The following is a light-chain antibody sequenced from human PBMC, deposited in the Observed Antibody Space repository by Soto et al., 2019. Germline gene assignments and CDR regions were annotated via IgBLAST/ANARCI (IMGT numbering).Light chain of an antibody. CDR3: KQYNNWWT. V-gene: IGKV3-15*01. Sequence: EIVMTQSPATLSVSPGERATLSCRASQSVSNNLAWYQKKPGQAPRLLIYGASTRATGIPARFSGSGSGTEFTLTISSLQSEDFAFYYCKQYNNWWTFGQGTRVGIK. J-gene: IGKJ1*01. CDR1: QSVSNN. CDR2: GAS.